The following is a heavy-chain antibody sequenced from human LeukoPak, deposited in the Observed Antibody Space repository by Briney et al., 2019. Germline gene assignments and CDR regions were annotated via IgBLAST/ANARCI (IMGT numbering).Heavy chain of an antibody. J-gene: IGHJ6*02. V-gene: IGHV4-59*08. Sequence: TSETLSLTCTVSGGSISSYYWSWIRQPPGKGLEWIGYIYYSRSTNYNPSLKSRVTISVDTSKNQFSLKLSSVTAADTAVYYCARQVGPLGYCSSTSCYYYGMDVWGQGTTVTVSS. CDR2: IYYSRST. D-gene: IGHD2-2*01. CDR3: ARQVGPLGYCSSTSCYYYGMDV. CDR1: GGSISSYY.